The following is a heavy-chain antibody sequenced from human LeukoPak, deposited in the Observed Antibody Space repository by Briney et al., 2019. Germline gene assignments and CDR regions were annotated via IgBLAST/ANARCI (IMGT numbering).Heavy chain of an antibody. J-gene: IGHJ5*02. V-gene: IGHV4-59*01. CDR2: IYYSGST. Sequence: PSETLSLTCTVSGGSISSYYWSWIRQPPGKGLEWIGYIYYSGSTNYNPSLKSRVTISVDTSKNQFSLKLSSVTAADTAVYYCARALDSNYWFDPWGQGTLVTVSS. CDR3: ARALDSNYWFDP. CDR1: GGSISSYY. D-gene: IGHD4-11*01.